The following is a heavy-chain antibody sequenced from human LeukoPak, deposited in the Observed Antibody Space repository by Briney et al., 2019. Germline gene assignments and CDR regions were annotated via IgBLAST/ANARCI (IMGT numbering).Heavy chain of an antibody. V-gene: IGHV4-38-2*02. J-gene: IGHJ4*02. D-gene: IGHD6-13*01. CDR1: GYSISSGYY. Sequence: SETLSLTCTVSGYSISSGYYWGWIRQPPGKGLEWIGSISHSGSTYYNPSLKSRVTISVDTSKNQFSLKLSSVTAADTAVYYCARGASSSGTHLDFDYWGQGTLVTVSS. CDR2: ISHSGST. CDR3: ARGASSSGTHLDFDY.